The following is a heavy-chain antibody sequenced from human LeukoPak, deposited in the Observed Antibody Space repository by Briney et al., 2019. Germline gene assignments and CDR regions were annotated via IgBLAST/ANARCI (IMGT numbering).Heavy chain of an antibody. J-gene: IGHJ4*02. CDR2: IYYGGSP. Sequence: PSETLSLTCTVSGGSISSSAYYWGWIRQPPGKGLEWIGSIYYGGSPYYSPSLKSRVTISVDTSRTQFSLSLSSMTAADTAVYYCAREKRLRGLLPTGFDYWGQGTLVTVSS. V-gene: IGHV4-39*07. D-gene: IGHD3-10*01. CDR1: GGSISSSAYY. CDR3: AREKRLRGLLPTGFDY.